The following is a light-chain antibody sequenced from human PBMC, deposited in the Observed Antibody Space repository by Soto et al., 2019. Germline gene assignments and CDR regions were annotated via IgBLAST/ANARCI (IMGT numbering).Light chain of an antibody. J-gene: IGKJ5*01. CDR1: HSVGSL. V-gene: IGKV3-15*01. CDR3: QQYDNWPPIT. Sequence: EVVMTQSPATLSVSPGERATVSCRASHSVGSLLAWYQQKHGQAPRLLIYGASTRATGIPARFSGSGSGTEFTLTISSLQSEDFAVYYCQQYDNWPPITFGQGTRLEIK. CDR2: GAS.